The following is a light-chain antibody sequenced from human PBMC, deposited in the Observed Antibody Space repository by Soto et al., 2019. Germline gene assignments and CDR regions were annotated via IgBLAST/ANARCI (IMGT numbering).Light chain of an antibody. Sequence: EIVLTQSPGTLSLSPGERATLSCRASQTISSGYLAWYQQRFGQATRLLIYGASSRATGIPDRFSGSGSGTDFTLTISRLEPQDFAVYYCQHPWTFGQGTKGEIK. V-gene: IGKV3-20*01. CDR2: GAS. CDR3: QHPWT. J-gene: IGKJ1*01. CDR1: QTISSGY.